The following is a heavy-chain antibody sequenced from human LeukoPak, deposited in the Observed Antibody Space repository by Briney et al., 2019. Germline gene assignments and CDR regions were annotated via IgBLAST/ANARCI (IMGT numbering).Heavy chain of an antibody. CDR3: AKGPFIAAAGNWFDP. CDR2: ISGSGGST. D-gene: IGHD6-13*01. CDR1: AFTFSSYA. J-gene: IGHJ5*02. Sequence: GGYLRLSCAASAFTFSSYAMSWVRQAPWNGQEWVSAISGSGGSTYYADSVKGRFTISRDNSKNTLYLQMNSLRAEDTAVYYCAKGPFIAAAGNWFDPWGQGTLVTVST. V-gene: IGHV3-23*01.